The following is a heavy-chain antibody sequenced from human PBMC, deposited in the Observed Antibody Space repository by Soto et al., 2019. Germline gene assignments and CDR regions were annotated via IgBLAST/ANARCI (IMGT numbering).Heavy chain of an antibody. V-gene: IGHV3-21*01. Sequence: EVQLVESGGGPVKPGGSLRLSCAVSGFTLSSYSMNWVRQAPGKGLEWVSSSRSSDTYKYYADSVKGRFTISRDNAKNSVYLQMNSLRAEDTAVYYCARDGSGGYYANLDFWGRGTLVTVSS. CDR1: GFTLSSYS. J-gene: IGHJ4*02. D-gene: IGHD3-10*01. CDR3: ARDGSGGYYANLDF. CDR2: SRSSDTYK.